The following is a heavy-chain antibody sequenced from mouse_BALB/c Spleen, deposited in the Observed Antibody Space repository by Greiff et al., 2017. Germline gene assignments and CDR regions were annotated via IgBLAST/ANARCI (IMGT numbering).Heavy chain of an antibody. Sequence: EVKLQESGPELVKPGASVKMSCKASGYTFTSYVMHWVKQKPGQGLEWIGYINPYNDGTKYNEKFKGKATLTSDKSSSTAYMELSSLTSEDSAVYYCATKILIYYYGSSFYYFDYWGQGTTLTVSS. CDR3: ATKILIYYYGSSFYYFDY. CDR2: INPYNDGT. D-gene: IGHD1-1*01. J-gene: IGHJ2*01. V-gene: IGHV1-14*01. CDR1: GYTFTSYV.